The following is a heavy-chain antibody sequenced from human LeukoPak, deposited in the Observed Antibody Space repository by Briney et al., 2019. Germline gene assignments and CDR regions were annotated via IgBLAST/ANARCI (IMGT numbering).Heavy chain of an antibody. V-gene: IGHV1-69*13. Sequence: ASVTVSCKASGGTFSSYAISWVRQAPGQGLEWMGGIIPIFGTANYAQKFQGRVTITADESTSTAYMELSSLRSEDTAVYYCARERRYPPQKGTGSYYAFDIWGQGTMVTVSS. CDR3: ARERRYPPQKGTGSYYAFDI. CDR2: IIPIFGTA. J-gene: IGHJ3*02. CDR1: GGTFSSYA. D-gene: IGHD1-26*01.